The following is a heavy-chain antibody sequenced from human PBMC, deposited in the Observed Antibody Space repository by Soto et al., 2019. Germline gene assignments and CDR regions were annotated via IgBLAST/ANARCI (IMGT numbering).Heavy chain of an antibody. CDR2: IYYSGST. J-gene: IGHJ3*02. Sequence: SETLSLTCTVSGGSINNYYWTWIRQPPGKGLEWIGSIYYSGSTYYNPSLKSRVTISVDTSKNQFSLKLSSVTAADTAVYYCARVWGGAFDIWGQGTMVTVSS. V-gene: IGHV4-59*01. D-gene: IGHD3-10*01. CDR3: ARVWGGAFDI. CDR1: GGSINNYY.